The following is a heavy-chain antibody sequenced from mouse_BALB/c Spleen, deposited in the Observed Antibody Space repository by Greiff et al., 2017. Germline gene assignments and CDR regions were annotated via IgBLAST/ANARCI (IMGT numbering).Heavy chain of an antibody. CDR1: GYSITSDYA. J-gene: IGHJ4*01. D-gene: IGHD2-2*01. Sequence: EVQLQESGPGLVKPSQSLSLTCTVTGYSITSDYAWNWIRQFPGNKLEWMGYISYSGSTSYNPSLKSRISITRDTSKNQFFLQLNSVTTEDTATYYCARRGGYIYYCAMDYWGEGTSVTVSS. V-gene: IGHV3-2*02. CDR2: ISYSGST. CDR3: ARRGGYIYYCAMDY.